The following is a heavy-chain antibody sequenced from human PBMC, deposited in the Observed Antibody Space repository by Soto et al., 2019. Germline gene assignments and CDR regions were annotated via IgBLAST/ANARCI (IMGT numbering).Heavy chain of an antibody. CDR3: AKDGGFLFDY. Sequence: GGSLRLSCAASGFTFSSYGMHWVRQAPGKGLEWVAVISYDGGNKYYADSVKGRFTISRDNSKNTLYLQMNSLRAEDTAVYYCAKDGGFLFDYWGQGTLVTVSS. V-gene: IGHV3-30*18. CDR2: ISYDGGNK. D-gene: IGHD2-15*01. J-gene: IGHJ4*02. CDR1: GFTFSSYG.